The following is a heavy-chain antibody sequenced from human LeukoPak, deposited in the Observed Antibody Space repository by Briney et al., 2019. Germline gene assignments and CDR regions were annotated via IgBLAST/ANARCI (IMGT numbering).Heavy chain of an antibody. CDR2: ISSSSSYI. CDR1: GFTFSSYT. J-gene: IGHJ3*02. Sequence: GGSLRLSCAASGFTFSSYTMNWVRQDPGKGLQWVSSISSSSSYIYYADSVKGRFTISRDNAKNTLYLQMNSLRAEDTAVYSCARSYYDSSGYSPHDAFDIWGQGTMVTVSS. V-gene: IGHV3-21*01. D-gene: IGHD3-22*01. CDR3: ARSYYDSSGYSPHDAFDI.